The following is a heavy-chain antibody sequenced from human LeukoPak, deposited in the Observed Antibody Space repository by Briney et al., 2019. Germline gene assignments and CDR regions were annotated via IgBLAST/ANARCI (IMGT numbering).Heavy chain of an antibody. CDR1: GFTLSSYG. V-gene: IGHV3-30*03. Sequence: GGSLRLSCAASGFTLSSYGMHWVRQAPGKGLEWVAVISYDGSNKYYADSVKGRFTISRDNSKNTLYLQMNSLRAEDTAVYYCARARDYYGSGEIDYWGQGTLVTVSS. D-gene: IGHD3-10*01. J-gene: IGHJ4*02. CDR2: ISYDGSNK. CDR3: ARARDYYGSGEIDY.